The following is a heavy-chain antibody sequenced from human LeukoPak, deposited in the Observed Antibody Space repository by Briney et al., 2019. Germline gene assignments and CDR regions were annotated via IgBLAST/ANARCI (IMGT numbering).Heavy chain of an antibody. CDR3: ARDRVVVNLDY. D-gene: IGHD3-22*01. Sequence: SETLSLTCAVYGGSFSGYYWSWIRQPPGKGLEWIGEINHSGSTNYNPSLKSRVTISVDTSKNQFSLQLSSVTAADTAVYYCARDRVVVNLDYWGQGNLVTVSS. CDR1: GGSFSGYY. V-gene: IGHV4-34*01. CDR2: INHSGST. J-gene: IGHJ4*02.